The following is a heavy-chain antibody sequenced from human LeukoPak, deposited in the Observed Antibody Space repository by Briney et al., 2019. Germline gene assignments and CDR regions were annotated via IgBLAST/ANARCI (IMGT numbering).Heavy chain of an antibody. CDR3: ARGGGDSRWRYYIDY. J-gene: IGHJ4*02. Sequence: SETLSLTCTVSGGSVSSYYWSWIRQTPGNGLEWIGDVCYSGGTNYNPSLKSRVTISVDTSKNQFSLKLSSVTAADTAVYYCARGGGDSRWRYYIDYWGQGTLVTVSS. D-gene: IGHD2-21*02. CDR2: VCYSGGT. V-gene: IGHV4-59*02. CDR1: GGSVSSYY.